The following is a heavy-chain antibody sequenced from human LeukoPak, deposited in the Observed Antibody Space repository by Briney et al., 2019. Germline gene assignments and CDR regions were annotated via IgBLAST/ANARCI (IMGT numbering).Heavy chain of an antibody. D-gene: IGHD3-10*01. V-gene: IGHV4-39*07. J-gene: IGHJ6*03. CDR2: IYYSGST. CDR3: ARGPYGSGSYYKRYYYYYMDV. CDR1: GGSISSSSYY. Sequence: PSETLSLTCTVSGGSISSSSYYWGWIRQPPGKGLEWIGSIYYSGSTYYNPSLKSRVTISVDTSKNQFSLKLSSVTAADTAVYYCARGPYGSGSYYKRYYYYYMDVWGKGTTVTVSS.